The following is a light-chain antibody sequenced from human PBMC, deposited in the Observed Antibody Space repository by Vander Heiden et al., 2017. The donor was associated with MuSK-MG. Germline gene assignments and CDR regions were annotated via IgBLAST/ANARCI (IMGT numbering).Light chain of an antibody. CDR2: ASN. J-gene: IGKJ3*01. Sequence: DIQMTQSPSSLSASIGDRVTITCRASQSIKGLLNWFQQKPGKAPTLLIYASNTLHSGVPSRFSGSESGTDFTLTITSLQPEDFATYFCQQTYTTPFTFGPGTKFDIK. CDR3: QQTYTTPFT. CDR1: QSIKGL. V-gene: IGKV1-39*01.